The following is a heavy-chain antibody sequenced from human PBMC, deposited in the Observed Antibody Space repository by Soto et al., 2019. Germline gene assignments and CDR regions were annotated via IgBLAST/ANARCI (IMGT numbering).Heavy chain of an antibody. CDR2: IKQDGSEK. V-gene: IGHV3-7*02. CDR3: AAWGYYESSYS. J-gene: IGHJ4*02. D-gene: IGHD3-22*01. Sequence: EVQLVESGGGLVQPGGSLRLSCAASGFTFRSYWMSWVRQAPGKGLEWVANIKQDGSEKYYVDSVKGRFTISRDNAKNSLYLQMNSLRAEDTAVYYCAAWGYYESSYSWGQGTLVTVSS. CDR1: GFTFRSYW.